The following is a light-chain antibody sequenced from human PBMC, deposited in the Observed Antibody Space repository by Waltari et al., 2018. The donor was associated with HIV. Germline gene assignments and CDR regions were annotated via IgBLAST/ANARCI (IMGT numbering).Light chain of an antibody. CDR2: GNN. V-gene: IGLV1-40*01. J-gene: IGLJ3*02. CDR1: SSNIGAGYD. CDR3: QSYDSSLSGWV. Sequence: QSVLTQPPSVSGAPGQRVTISCTGTSSNIGAGYDVQWYQHLPGTAPKLLIYGNNNRPSGVPDRSSGSKSGTSASLAITGLQTDDEADYYCQSYDSSLSGWVFGGGTKLTVL.